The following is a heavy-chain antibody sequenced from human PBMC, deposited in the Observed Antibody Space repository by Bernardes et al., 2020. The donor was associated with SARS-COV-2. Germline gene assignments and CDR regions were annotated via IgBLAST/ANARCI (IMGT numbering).Heavy chain of an antibody. CDR2: IYYSGST. CDR1: GGSISSYY. CDR3: ARSVRQSDLYDYVWGSYRVRNWYFDL. J-gene: IGHJ2*01. V-gene: IGHV4-59*08. Sequence: ETLSLTCTVSGGSISSYYWSWIRQPPGKGLEWIGYIYYSGSTNYNPSLKSRVTISVDTSKNQFSLKLSSVTAADTAVYYCARSVRQSDLYDYVWGSYRVRNWYFDLWGRGTLVTVSS. D-gene: IGHD3-16*02.